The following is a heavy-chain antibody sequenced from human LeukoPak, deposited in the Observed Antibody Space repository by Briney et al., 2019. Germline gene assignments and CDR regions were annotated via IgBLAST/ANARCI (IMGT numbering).Heavy chain of an antibody. D-gene: IGHD3-9*01. V-gene: IGHV3-30*04. CDR2: ISYDGSNK. CDR1: GFTFSSYA. J-gene: IGHJ4*02. Sequence: QPGGSLRLSCAASGFTFSSYAMHWVRQAPGKGLEWVAVISYDGSNKYYADSVKGRFTISRDNSKNTLYLQMNSLRAEDTAAYYCARDGCDILTGYYICYFDYWGQGTLVTVSS. CDR3: ARDGCDILTGYYICYFDY.